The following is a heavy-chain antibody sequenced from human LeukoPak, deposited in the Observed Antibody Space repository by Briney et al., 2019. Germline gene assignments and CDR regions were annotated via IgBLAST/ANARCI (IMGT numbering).Heavy chain of an antibody. CDR2: ISAYNGNT. CDR3: ARDHLTMVRGTSDY. D-gene: IGHD3-10*01. V-gene: IGHV1-18*01. CDR1: GYTFTSYG. Sequence: PSVNVSCTASGYTFTSYGISWVRQAPGQGLERMGWISAYNGNTNYAQKLQGRVTITTDTSTSTAYMELRSLRSDDTAVYYCARDHLTMVRGTSDYWGQGTLVTVSS. J-gene: IGHJ4*02.